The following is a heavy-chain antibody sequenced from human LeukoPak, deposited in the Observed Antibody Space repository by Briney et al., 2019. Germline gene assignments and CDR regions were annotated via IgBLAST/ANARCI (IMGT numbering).Heavy chain of an antibody. CDR2: IYTGGST. J-gene: IGHJ6*02. CDR3: ARDPPFTQGYGMDV. CDR1: GFTVSSSF. Sequence: GGSLRLSCAASGFTVSSSFMTWVRQAPGKGLEWVSVIYTGGSTYYADSVKGRFTISRDDSKNTLYLQMNSLRVEDTAVYYCARDPPFTQGYGMDVWGQGTMVTVSS. D-gene: IGHD2-15*01. V-gene: IGHV3-53*01.